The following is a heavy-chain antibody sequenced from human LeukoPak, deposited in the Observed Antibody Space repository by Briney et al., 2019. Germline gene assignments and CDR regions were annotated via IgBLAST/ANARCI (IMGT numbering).Heavy chain of an antibody. J-gene: IGHJ6*02. Sequence: ASVKVSCKASGYSFTSNYIHWVRQAPGQRLEWMGWINAGNGNTKYSQKFQGRVTITRDTSASTAYMELSSLRSEDTAVYYCAIDYCGGDCYIYYYYGMDVWGQGTTVTVSS. V-gene: IGHV1-3*01. CDR2: INAGNGNT. CDR3: AIDYCGGDCYIYYYYGMDV. D-gene: IGHD2-21*02. CDR1: GYSFTSNY.